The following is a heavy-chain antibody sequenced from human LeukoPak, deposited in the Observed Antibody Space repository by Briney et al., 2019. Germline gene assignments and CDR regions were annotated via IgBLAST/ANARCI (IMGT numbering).Heavy chain of an antibody. V-gene: IGHV4-4*07. CDR2: IYSSGTT. Sequence: SETLSLTCTISGGSLSPYYWNWIRQPAGKGLEWIGRIYSSGTTNYNPSLRSRVSMSVDTSKNQFSLKLSSVIAADTAVYYCAREGGYCNSGYCYISLDYWGQGALLTVSS. CDR1: GGSLSPYY. D-gene: IGHD2-2*02. CDR3: AREGGYCNSGYCYISLDY. J-gene: IGHJ4*02.